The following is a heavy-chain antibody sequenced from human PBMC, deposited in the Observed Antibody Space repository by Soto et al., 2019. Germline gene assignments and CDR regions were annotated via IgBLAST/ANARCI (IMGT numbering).Heavy chain of an antibody. D-gene: IGHD2-15*01. J-gene: IGHJ6*02. CDR3: ARSQGGSSSLDIYYYYYYGMDV. CDR2: VIPIFGTP. Sequence: QVQLVQSGAEVKKPGSSVKVSCKAPGGTFSTYAISWVRQAPGQGLEWMGGVIPIFGTPKYAQKCQGRVTITAEESTSTGYMELRSLRSEDKAVYYCARSQGGSSSLDIYYYYYYGMDVWGQGTTVTVSS. CDR1: GGTFSTYA. V-gene: IGHV1-69*01.